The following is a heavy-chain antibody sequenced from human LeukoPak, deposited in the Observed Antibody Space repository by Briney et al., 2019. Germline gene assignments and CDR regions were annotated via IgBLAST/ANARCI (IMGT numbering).Heavy chain of an antibody. CDR1: GGSISSSSYY. V-gene: IGHV4-39*01. CDR2: IYYSGST. J-gene: IGHJ4*02. Sequence: SETLSLTCAVSGGSISSSSYYWGWIRQPPGKGLEWIGSIYYSGSTYYNPSLKSRVTISVDTSKNQFSLKLSSVTAADTAVYYCARLSRLGTYYFDYWGQGTLVTVSS. D-gene: IGHD7-27*01. CDR3: ARLSRLGTYYFDY.